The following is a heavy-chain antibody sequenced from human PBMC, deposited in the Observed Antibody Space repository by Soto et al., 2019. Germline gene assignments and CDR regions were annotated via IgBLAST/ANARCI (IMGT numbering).Heavy chain of an antibody. CDR1: GFTFISYS. CDR3: ARDIGYAFDI. J-gene: IGHJ3*02. Sequence: GGSLRLSCAASGFTFISYSINCVRQAPGKGLEWLSYITIGGGPTYNADSVQGRFTMPRDNAKDSLYLQMNSLRDEDTAVYYCARDIGYAFDIWGQGTVVTVSS. D-gene: IGHD2-15*01. V-gene: IGHV3-48*02. CDR2: ITIGGGPT.